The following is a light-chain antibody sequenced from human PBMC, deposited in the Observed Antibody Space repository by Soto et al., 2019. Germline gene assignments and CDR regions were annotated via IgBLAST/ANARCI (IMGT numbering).Light chain of an antibody. V-gene: IGKV1-39*01. Sequence: DLQLTQSPSSLSGSVGDRVTITCRASQTIHNYLNWYQQTPGKAPKLLIFAASNLRGGVSSRFSGGGSGTDFTLTINSLQPGDFATYYCQESFSPLYTFVQGTMLHI. CDR3: QESFSPLYT. CDR1: QTIHNY. CDR2: AAS. J-gene: IGKJ2*01.